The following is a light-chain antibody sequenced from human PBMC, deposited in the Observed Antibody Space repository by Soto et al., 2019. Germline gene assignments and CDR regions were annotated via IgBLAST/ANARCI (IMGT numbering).Light chain of an antibody. CDR1: QSVNRF. CDR3: HHYVGSPWA. J-gene: IGKJ1*01. CDR2: GAS. Sequence: EIVLTQSPGTLSLSPGERATLFCRASQSVNRFLAWFQQKPGQAPRLLIYGASNRASGVPDRFSGSGSDTDFTLTITRLEPEDFGMYYCHHYVGSPWALGQGTKVE. V-gene: IGKV3-20*01.